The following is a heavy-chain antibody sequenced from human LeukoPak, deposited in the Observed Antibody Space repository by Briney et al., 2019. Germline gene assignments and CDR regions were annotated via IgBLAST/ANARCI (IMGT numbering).Heavy chain of an antibody. V-gene: IGHV4-31*03. CDR1: GSSISSGGYY. CDR2: IYYSGNT. CDR3: ARVRLSARWSGYYSTSSYYYGMDV. Sequence: PSETLSLTCTVSGSSISSGGYYWTWIRQHPGKGLEWIGYIYYSGNTYYNPSLESRVTISVDTSKNQFSLRLNSVTAADTAVYYCARVRLSARWSGYYSTSSYYYGMDVWGQGTTVTVSS. J-gene: IGHJ6*02. D-gene: IGHD3-3*01.